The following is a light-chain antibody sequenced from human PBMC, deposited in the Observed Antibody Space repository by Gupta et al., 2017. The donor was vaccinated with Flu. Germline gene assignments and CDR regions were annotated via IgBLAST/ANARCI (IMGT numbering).Light chain of an antibody. V-gene: IGKV1-39*01. CDR1: QSISNY. CDR3: QQSYSTPWT. Sequence: EMQLTQLPSSLSASVGDRVTITCRASQSISNYLGWYQQKPGKAPNLLIYAASTLQSGVPSRFSGSGSGTDFTLTITSLQPEDFATYYCQQSYSTPWTFGQGTKVEIK. J-gene: IGKJ1*01. CDR2: AAS.